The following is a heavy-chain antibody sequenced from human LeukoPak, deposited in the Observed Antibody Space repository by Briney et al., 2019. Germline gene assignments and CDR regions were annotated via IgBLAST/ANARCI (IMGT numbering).Heavy chain of an antibody. Sequence: SVKVSCKASGGTFSSYAISWVRQAPGQGLEWMGGIIPIFGTANYAQKFQGRVTITTDESTSTAYMELSSQRSEDTAVYYCASSPVLMVYAFDYWGQGTLVTVSS. J-gene: IGHJ4*02. V-gene: IGHV1-69*05. CDR2: IIPIFGTA. CDR3: ASSPVLMVYAFDY. D-gene: IGHD2-8*01. CDR1: GGTFSSYA.